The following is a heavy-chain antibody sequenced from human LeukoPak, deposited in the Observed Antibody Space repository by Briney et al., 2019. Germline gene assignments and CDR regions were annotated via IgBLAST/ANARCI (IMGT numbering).Heavy chain of an antibody. CDR1: GGSISSYY. D-gene: IGHD2-2*02. V-gene: IGHV4-59*01. Sequence: SETLSLTCTVSGGSISSYYWSWIRQPPGKGLEWIGYIYYSGSTNYNPSLKSRVTISVDTSKDQFSLQLNSVTAADTAVYYCARVTYQLLYNMDYYYYMDVWGKGTTVTVSS. CDR3: ARVTYQLLYNMDYYYYMDV. CDR2: IYYSGST. J-gene: IGHJ6*03.